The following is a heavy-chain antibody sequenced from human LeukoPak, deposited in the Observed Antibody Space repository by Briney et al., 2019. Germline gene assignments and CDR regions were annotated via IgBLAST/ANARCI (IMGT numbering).Heavy chain of an antibody. D-gene: IGHD1-26*01. Sequence: NSSETLSLTCAVYGGSFSGYYWSWIRQPPGKGLEWIGEINHSGSTNYNPSLKSRVTISVDTSKNQFSLKLSSVTAADTAVYYCARVGATTSVDYWGQGTLVTVSS. V-gene: IGHV4-34*01. CDR2: INHSGST. CDR3: ARVGATTSVDY. CDR1: GGSFSGYY. J-gene: IGHJ4*02.